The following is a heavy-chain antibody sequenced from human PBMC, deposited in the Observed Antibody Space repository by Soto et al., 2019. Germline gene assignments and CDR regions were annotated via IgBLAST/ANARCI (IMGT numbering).Heavy chain of an antibody. J-gene: IGHJ4*02. D-gene: IGHD6-13*01. CDR2: IGTAGDT. V-gene: IGHV3-13*04. CDR3: ARFGVGQLYDY. CDR1: GFTFSSYD. Sequence: SLRLSCAASGFTFSSYDMHWVRQATGKGLEWVSAIGTAGDTYYPGSVKGRFTISRENAKNSLYLQMNSLRAGDTAVYYCARFGVGQLYDYWGQGTLVTVSS.